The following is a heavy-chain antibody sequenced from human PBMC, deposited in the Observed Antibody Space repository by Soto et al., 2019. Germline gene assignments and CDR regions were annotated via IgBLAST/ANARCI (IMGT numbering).Heavy chain of an antibody. D-gene: IGHD2-15*01. CDR1: GGSISSYY. CDR2: IYYSGST. J-gene: IGHJ6*02. Sequence: ETLSLTCTVSGGSISSYYWSWIRQPPGKGLEWIGYIYYSGSTNYNPSLKSRVTISVDTSKNQFSLKLSSVTAADTAVYYCARDGGYCIGGSRYLGYGMDVSGQATTVTVS. CDR3: ARDGGYCIGGSRYLGYGMDV. V-gene: IGHV4-59*01.